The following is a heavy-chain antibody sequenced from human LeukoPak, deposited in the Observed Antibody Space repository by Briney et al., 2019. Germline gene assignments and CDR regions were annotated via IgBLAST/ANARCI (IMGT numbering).Heavy chain of an antibody. CDR3: ARDDSFQFDS. CDR2: MNPNSGKT. CDR1: GYTFTSYD. Sequence: GASVKVSCKASGYTFTSYDINWVRQATGQGLEWMGWMNPNSGKTGYARKFQGRVTMTRNTSISTACMELSSLRSEDTAVYYCARDDSFQFDSWGQGTLVTVSS. V-gene: IGHV1-8*01. D-gene: IGHD5-18*01. J-gene: IGHJ4*02.